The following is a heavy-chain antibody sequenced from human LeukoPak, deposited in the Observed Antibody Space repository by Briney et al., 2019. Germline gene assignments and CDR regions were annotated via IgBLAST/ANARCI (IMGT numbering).Heavy chain of an antibody. CDR3: AKIDRDYYYESGVFWVFDS. D-gene: IGHD3-22*01. V-gene: IGHV3-30*18. J-gene: IGHJ4*02. Sequence: PGRSLRLSCAASGFIFISHGMHWVRQAPGKGLEWVAGISYDGHNRFYADSVKGRFTISRDFSKNTLDLQMDSLRAGDTAVYYCAKIDRDYYYESGVFWVFDSGARGPLVTVSS. CDR1: GFIFISHG. CDR2: ISYDGHNR.